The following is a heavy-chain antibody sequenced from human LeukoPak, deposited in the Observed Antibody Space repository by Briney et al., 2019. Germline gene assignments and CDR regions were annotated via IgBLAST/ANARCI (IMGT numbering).Heavy chain of an antibody. V-gene: IGHV4-59*01. D-gene: IGHD3-16*02. CDR2: IYYSGST. J-gene: IGHJ5*02. CDR1: GGSISSYY. Sequence: SETLSLTCTVSGGSISSYYWSWIRQPPGKGLEGIGYIYYSGSTNYNPSLKSRVTISVDTSKNQFSLKLSSVTAADTAVYYCARGNYDYVWGSYRYNNWFDPWGQGTLVTVSS. CDR3: ARGNYDYVWGSYRYNNWFDP.